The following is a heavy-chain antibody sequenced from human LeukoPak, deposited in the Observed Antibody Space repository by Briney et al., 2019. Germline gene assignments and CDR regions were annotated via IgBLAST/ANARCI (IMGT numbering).Heavy chain of an antibody. Sequence: SETLSLTCTVSGGSISSSSYYWGWIRQPPGKGLEWIGSIYYSGSTYHNPSLKSRVTISVDTSKNQFSLKLSSVTAADTAVYYCARHIRVTAAAGKYYFDYWGQGTLVTVSS. J-gene: IGHJ4*02. CDR3: ARHIRVTAAAGKYYFDY. D-gene: IGHD6-13*01. CDR1: GGSISSSSYY. CDR2: IYYSGST. V-gene: IGHV4-39*01.